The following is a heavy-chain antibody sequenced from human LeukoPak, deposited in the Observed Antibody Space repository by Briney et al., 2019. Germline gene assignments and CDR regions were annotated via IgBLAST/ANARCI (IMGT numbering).Heavy chain of an antibody. D-gene: IGHD3-3*01. V-gene: IGHV3-66*01. Sequence: GGSLRLSCAASGLTVSSTYMSWVRQTPGKGLEWVSVIYSGGGTYYADSVKGRFTISRDSSKNTLYLQMNSLRAEDTAVYYCARDLLEWYFDYWGQGTLVTVSS. CDR3: ARDLLEWYFDY. CDR1: GLTVSSTY. J-gene: IGHJ4*02. CDR2: IYSGGGT.